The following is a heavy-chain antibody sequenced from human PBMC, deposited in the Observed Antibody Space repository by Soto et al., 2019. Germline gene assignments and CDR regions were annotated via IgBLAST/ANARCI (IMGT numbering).Heavy chain of an antibody. CDR3: AHRAAAVEPTGAEYFQH. CDR1: GFSLSTSGVG. V-gene: IGHV2-5*02. J-gene: IGHJ1*01. D-gene: IGHD6-25*01. CDR2: IYWDDDK. Sequence: QITLKESGTTLVKPTQTLTLTCSFSGFSLSTSGVGVGWIRQPPGKALEWLALIYWDDDKRYSPSLKRRLTITKDTSINQVVLTMTNMDPVDTATYYFAHRAAAVEPTGAEYFQHWGQGTLVTVSS.